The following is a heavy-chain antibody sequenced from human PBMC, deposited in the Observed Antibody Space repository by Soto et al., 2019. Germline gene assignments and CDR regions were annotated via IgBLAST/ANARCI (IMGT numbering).Heavy chain of an antibody. CDR1: GGSISSGGYY. J-gene: IGHJ3*02. CDR2: IYYSGST. CDR3: ARVVVAWSSTFDI. D-gene: IGHD2-15*01. V-gene: IGHV4-31*03. Sequence: SETLSLTCTVSGGSISSGGYYWSWIRQHPGKGLEWIGYIYYSGSTYYNPSLKSRVTISVDTSKNQFSLKLSSVTAADTAVYYCARVVVAWSSTFDIWGQGTMVNVSS.